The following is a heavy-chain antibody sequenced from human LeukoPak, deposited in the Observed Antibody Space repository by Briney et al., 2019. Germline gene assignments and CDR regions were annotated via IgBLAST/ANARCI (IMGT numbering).Heavy chain of an antibody. V-gene: IGHV1-18*01. CDR1: GYTFTSYG. CDR2: ISAYNGNT. D-gene: IGHD6-13*01. J-gene: IGHJ4*02. Sequence: ASVKVSCKAFGYTFTSYGISWVRQAPGQGLEWMGWISAYNGNTNYAQKLQGRVTMTTDTSTSTAYMELRSLRSDDTAVYYCARGHHPTSRIAAAGSDVDYWGQGTLVTVSS. CDR3: ARGHHPTSRIAAAGSDVDY.